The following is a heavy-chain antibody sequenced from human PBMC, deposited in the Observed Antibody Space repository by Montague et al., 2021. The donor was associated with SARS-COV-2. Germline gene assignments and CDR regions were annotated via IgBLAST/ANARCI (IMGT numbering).Heavy chain of an antibody. CDR1: GFTFSSFS. CDR2: ISSESTYI. J-gene: IGHJ6*02. CDR3: ARFETSKFYSSGVDV. V-gene: IGHV3-21*01. Sequence: SLRLSCAASGFTFSSFSMNWVRQAPGKRLEWVASISSESTYILYAESVRGRFTVSRDNAQNLLFLQMNSLRAEDTALYYCARFETSKFYSSGVDVWDQGTTVTVSS. D-gene: IGHD2-15*01.